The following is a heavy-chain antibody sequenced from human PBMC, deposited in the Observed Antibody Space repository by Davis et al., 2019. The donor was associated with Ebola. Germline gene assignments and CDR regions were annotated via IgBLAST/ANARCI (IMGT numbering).Heavy chain of an antibody. CDR1: GYTFTSYY. J-gene: IGHJ6*02. Sequence: ASVKVSCKASGYTFTSYYMHWVRQAPGQGLEWMGIINPSGGSTSYAQKFQGRVTMTRDTSTSTVYMELSSLRSEDTAVYYCAREAIYCSSTSCYQLYYYGMDVWGQGTTVTVSS. V-gene: IGHV1-46*01. D-gene: IGHD2-2*01. CDR3: AREAIYCSSTSCYQLYYYGMDV. CDR2: INPSGGST.